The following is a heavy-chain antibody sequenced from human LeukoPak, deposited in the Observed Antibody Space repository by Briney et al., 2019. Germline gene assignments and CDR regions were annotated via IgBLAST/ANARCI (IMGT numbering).Heavy chain of an antibody. D-gene: IGHD5-18*01. CDR2: INPNSGGT. Sequence: ASVKVSCKASGYTFTGYYMHWVRQAPGQGLEWMGWINPNSGGTNYAQKFQGRVTMTRDTSISTAYMELSRLRSDDTAAYYCARVIFVLRLDRGYSYGSLGYWGQGTLVTVSS. CDR1: GYTFTGYY. V-gene: IGHV1-2*02. CDR3: ARVIFVLRLDRGYSYGSLGY. J-gene: IGHJ4*02.